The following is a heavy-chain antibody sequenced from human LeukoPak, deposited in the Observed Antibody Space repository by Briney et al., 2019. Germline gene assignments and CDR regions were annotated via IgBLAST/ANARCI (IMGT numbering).Heavy chain of an antibody. J-gene: IGHJ4*02. Sequence: SETLSLTCTVSGGSISSYYWSWIRQPPGKGLEWIGYIYYSGSTYYNPSLKSRVTISVDTSKNQFSLKLSSVTAADTAVHYCARRSSSGYYPPDYWGQGTLVTVSS. CDR3: ARRSSSGYYPPDY. CDR1: GGSISSYY. D-gene: IGHD3-22*01. V-gene: IGHV4-59*08. CDR2: IYYSGST.